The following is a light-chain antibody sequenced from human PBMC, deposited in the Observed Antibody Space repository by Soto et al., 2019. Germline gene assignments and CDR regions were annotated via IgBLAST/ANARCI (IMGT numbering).Light chain of an antibody. CDR1: QTVSSS. CDR3: KQHIKWPLT. J-gene: IGKJ4*01. CDR2: EAF. Sequence: EIVLTQSPHTLSLSPGQTVTVYRRVTQTVSSSLAWYQQKPGQAPRLLIYEAFNRSTGIPARFSVSGSGADFTLTISSLETKDFALYYCKQHIKWPLTFGGGTKVDIK. V-gene: IGKV3-11*01.